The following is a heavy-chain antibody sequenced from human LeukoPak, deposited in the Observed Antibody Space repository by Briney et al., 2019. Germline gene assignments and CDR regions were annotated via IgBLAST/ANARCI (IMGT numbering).Heavy chain of an antibody. Sequence: ASVKVSCKVSGYTSTSYGISRVAQAPGQGLEWMGWISAYNGNTNYAQKLQGRVTMTTDTSTSTAYMELRSLRSDDTAVYYCARVEGYGDLDPFDIWGQGTMVTVSS. CDR1: GYTSTSYG. CDR2: ISAYNGNT. CDR3: ARVEGYGDLDPFDI. V-gene: IGHV1-18*01. D-gene: IGHD4-17*01. J-gene: IGHJ3*02.